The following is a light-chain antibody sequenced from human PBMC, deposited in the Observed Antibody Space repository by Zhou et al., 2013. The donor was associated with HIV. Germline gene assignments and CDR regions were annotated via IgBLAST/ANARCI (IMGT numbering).Light chain of an antibody. CDR1: HTVTSNY. V-gene: IGKV3D-20*02. CDR2: GAS. CDR3: QQRSNWPPRYT. J-gene: IGKJ2*01. Sequence: EIVLTQSPGTLSLSPGERATLSCRASHTVTSNYLAWYQHKPGQGPKVLIFGASTRANGIPGRFSGSGSGTEFTLTISRLEPEDFAVYYCQQRSNWPPRYTFGQGTKLEIK.